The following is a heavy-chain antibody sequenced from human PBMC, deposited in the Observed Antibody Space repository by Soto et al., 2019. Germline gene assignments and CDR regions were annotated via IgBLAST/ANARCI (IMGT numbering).Heavy chain of an antibody. J-gene: IGHJ4*02. CDR1: GYTFTSYA. Sequence: QVQLVQSGAEVQKPGASVKVSCKASGYTFTSYAMHWVRQAPGQRLEWMGWINAGNGNTKYSQKFQGRVTITRDTSASTAYVELSSLRSEDTAVYYCARDSWELRGIHFDYWGQGTLVTVSS. CDR3: ARDSWELRGIHFDY. CDR2: INAGNGNT. V-gene: IGHV1-3*01. D-gene: IGHD1-26*01.